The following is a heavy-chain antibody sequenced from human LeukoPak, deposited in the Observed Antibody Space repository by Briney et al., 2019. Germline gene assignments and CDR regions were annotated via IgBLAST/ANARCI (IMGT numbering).Heavy chain of an antibody. V-gene: IGHV4-34*01. CDR1: GGSFSGYY. J-gene: IGHJ4*02. Sequence: SETLSLTCAVYGGSFSGYYWSWIRQPPGKGLEWIGEINHSGSTNYNPFLKSRVTISVDTSKNQFSLQLSSMTAADTALYYCARGWQGYYDSSGYYLLDYWGQGTLVTVSS. CDR3: ARGWQGYYDSSGYYLLDY. D-gene: IGHD3-22*01. CDR2: INHSGST.